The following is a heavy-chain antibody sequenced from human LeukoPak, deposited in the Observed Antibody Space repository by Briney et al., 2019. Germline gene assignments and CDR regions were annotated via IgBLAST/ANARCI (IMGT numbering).Heavy chain of an antibody. CDR2: IYTSGST. V-gene: IGHV4-4*07. CDR1: GGSISSYY. J-gene: IGHJ3*02. CDR3: ARDRGSGYYPDAFDI. Sequence: SETLSLTCTVSGGSISSYYWSWIRQPARKGLEWIGRIYTSGSTNYNPSLKSRVTMSVDTSKNQFSLKLSSVTAADTAVYYCARDRGSGYYPDAFDIWGQGTMVTVSS. D-gene: IGHD3-22*01.